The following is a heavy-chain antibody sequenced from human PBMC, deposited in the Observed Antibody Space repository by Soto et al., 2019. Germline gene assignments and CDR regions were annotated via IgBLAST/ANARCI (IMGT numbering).Heavy chain of an antibody. CDR3: ARASRDSTVTPHGPTLDP. J-gene: IGHJ5*02. D-gene: IGHD4-17*01. CDR2: IYYSGST. CDR1: GGSISSGGYY. V-gene: IGHV4-31*03. Sequence: PSETLSLTCTVSGGSISSGGYYWSWIRQHPGKGLEWIGYIYYSGSTYYNPSLKGRVTISVDTSKNQFSLKLSSVTAADTAVYYCARASRDSTVTPHGPTLDPWGQRTLDTVSS.